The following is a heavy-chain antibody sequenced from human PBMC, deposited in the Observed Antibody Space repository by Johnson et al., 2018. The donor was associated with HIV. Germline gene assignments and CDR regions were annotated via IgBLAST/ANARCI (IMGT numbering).Heavy chain of an antibody. V-gene: IGHV3-30-3*02. D-gene: IGHD4-23*01. Sequence: QVQLVESGGGVVQPGRSLRLSCAASGFTFSSYGMHWVRQAPGKGLEWVAVISYDGSNKYYADSVKGRFTISRDNSKNTLYLQMNSLRAEDTAVYYCAKSPGKDNGGNSGGIDFWGQGT. CDR1: GFTFSSYG. J-gene: IGHJ3*01. CDR3: AKSPGKDNGGNSGGIDF. CDR2: ISYDGSNK.